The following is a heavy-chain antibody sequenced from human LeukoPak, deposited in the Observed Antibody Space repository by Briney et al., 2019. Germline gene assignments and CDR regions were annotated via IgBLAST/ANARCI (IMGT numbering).Heavy chain of an antibody. CDR3: ARVLFGGVIANFDY. Sequence: GGSLRLSCAAPGFTFSSYSMTWVRQAPGKGLEWVSSISSSSSYIYYADSVKGRFTISRDNAKNSLYLQMNSLRAEDTAVYYCARVLFGGVIANFDYWGQGTLVTVSS. V-gene: IGHV3-21*01. CDR1: GFTFSSYS. D-gene: IGHD3-16*02. CDR2: ISSSSSYI. J-gene: IGHJ4*02.